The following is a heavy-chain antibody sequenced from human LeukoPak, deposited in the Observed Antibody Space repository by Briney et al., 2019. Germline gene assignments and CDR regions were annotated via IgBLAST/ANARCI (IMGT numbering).Heavy chain of an antibody. V-gene: IGHV3-23*01. CDR2: MKGGGET. D-gene: IGHD2-2*03. CDR3: ARASWISTAVAVC. Sequence: PGGSLRLSCAASGFSFINYAMSWVRQAPARGPEWLSSMKGGGETFYADSVKGRFTLSRDDSRNTVYLQLNNLRVEDTAIYYCARASWISTAVAVCWGQGTQVTVSS. J-gene: IGHJ4*02. CDR1: GFSFINYA.